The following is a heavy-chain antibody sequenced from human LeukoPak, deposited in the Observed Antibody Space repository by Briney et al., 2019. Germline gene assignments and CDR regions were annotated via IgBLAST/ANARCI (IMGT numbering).Heavy chain of an antibody. CDR1: GGSISSGDYY. V-gene: IGHV4-30-4*01. Sequence: SQTLSLTCTVSGGSISSGDYYWSWIRQPPGKGLEWIGYIYYSGSTYYNPSLKSRVTISVDTSKNQFSLKLSSVTAADTAVYYCAKVPFLGYTNGWSDYWGQGTLVTVSS. CDR3: AKVPFLGYTNGWSDY. J-gene: IGHJ4*02. CDR2: IYYSGST. D-gene: IGHD6-19*01.